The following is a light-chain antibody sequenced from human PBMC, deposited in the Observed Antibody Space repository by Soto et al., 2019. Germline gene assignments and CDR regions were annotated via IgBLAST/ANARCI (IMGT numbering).Light chain of an antibody. Sequence: QSALTQPPSVSAAPGQRVTISCSGSSSNIGNSYVSWYQQLPGTAPKLIIYDNNKRPSGIPDRFSGSKSGTSATLGITGVQTGDEADYYCGTWDSSLTAGVFGGGTKLTVL. CDR2: DNN. CDR1: SSNIGNSY. CDR3: GTWDSSLTAGV. J-gene: IGLJ2*01. V-gene: IGLV1-51*01.